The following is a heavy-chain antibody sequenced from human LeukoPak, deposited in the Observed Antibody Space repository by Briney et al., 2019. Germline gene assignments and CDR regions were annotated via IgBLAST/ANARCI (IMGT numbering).Heavy chain of an antibody. CDR1: GGSIASGSYY. CDR3: VRDTGNFEIDY. V-gene: IGHV4-39*02. Sequence: SETLSLTCSVSGGSIASGSYYWGWVRQSPGKGLDWIGSVHYNGNTYYNPSLNNRVTISADTSMNQFSLRLSPVTAADTAVYFCVRDTGNFEIDYWGQGTLVTVSS. CDR2: VHYNGNT. J-gene: IGHJ4*02. D-gene: IGHD1-7*01.